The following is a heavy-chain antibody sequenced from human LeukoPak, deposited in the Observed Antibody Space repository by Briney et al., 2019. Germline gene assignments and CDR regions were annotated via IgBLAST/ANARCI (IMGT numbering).Heavy chain of an antibody. CDR1: GFTFSSYA. CDR2: ISYDGSNK. D-gene: IGHD5-18*01. V-gene: IGHV3-30-3*01. J-gene: IGHJ6*02. Sequence: TGGSLRLSCAASGFTFSSYAMHWVRQAPGKGLEWVAVISYDGSNKYYADSVKGRFTISRDNSKNTLYLQMNSLRAEDTAVYYCARARPSYGYTEGYYYYGMDVWGQGTTVTVSS. CDR3: ARARPSYGYTEGYYYYGMDV.